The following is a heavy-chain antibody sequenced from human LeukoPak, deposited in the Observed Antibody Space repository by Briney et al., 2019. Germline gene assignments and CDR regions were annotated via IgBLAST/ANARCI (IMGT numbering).Heavy chain of an antibody. CDR3: ARDTSPGITGTY. J-gene: IGHJ4*02. CDR1: GGTFSSYA. Sequence: ASVKVSCKASGGTFSSYAISWVRQAPGQGLEWMGGIIPIFGTANYAQKFQGRVTITADKSTSTAYMELSSLRSEDTAVYYCARDTSPGITGTYWGQGTLVTVSS. D-gene: IGHD1-20*01. V-gene: IGHV1-69*06. CDR2: IIPIFGTA.